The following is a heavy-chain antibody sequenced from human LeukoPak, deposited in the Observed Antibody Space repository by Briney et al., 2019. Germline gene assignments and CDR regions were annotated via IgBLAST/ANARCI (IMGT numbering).Heavy chain of an antibody. CDR3: AREILAPGKTHDY. Sequence: GGSLRLSCAASGFTVSSNYMSWVRQAPGKGLEWVSVIYSGGSTYYADSVKGRFTISRDNAKNTLFLQMNSLSAEDTAVYYCAREILAPGKTHDYWGQGTLVTVSS. V-gene: IGHV3-53*01. J-gene: IGHJ4*02. CDR2: IYSGGST. CDR1: GFTVSSNY.